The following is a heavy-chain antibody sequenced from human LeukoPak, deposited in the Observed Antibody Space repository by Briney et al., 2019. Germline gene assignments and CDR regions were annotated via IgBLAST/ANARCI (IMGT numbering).Heavy chain of an antibody. V-gene: IGHV3-23*01. CDR2: ISGSGGST. CDR1: GFTFSSYA. CDR3: VKVKYYYDSSGYYLV. D-gene: IGHD3-22*01. J-gene: IGHJ4*02. Sequence: GGSLRLSCAASGFTFSSYAMSWVRQAPGKGLEWVSAISGSGGSTYYADSVKGRFTISRDNSKNTLYLQMNSLRAEDTAVYYCVKVKYYYDSSGYYLVWGQGTLVTVSS.